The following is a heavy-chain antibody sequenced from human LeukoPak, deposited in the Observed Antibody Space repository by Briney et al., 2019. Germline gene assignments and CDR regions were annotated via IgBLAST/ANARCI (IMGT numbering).Heavy chain of an antibody. J-gene: IGHJ4*02. V-gene: IGHV6-1*01. Sequence: SQTLSLTCAISGDGVSSDSAAWNWIRQSPSRGLEWLARTYFRSKWYYDYALAVKGRITIHPDTSKNQFSLQLNSVTPEDTAVYFCARDPVGGSTIFDSWGQGTLVTVSS. D-gene: IGHD1-26*01. CDR2: TYFRSKWYY. CDR1: GDGVSSDSAA. CDR3: ARDPVGGSTIFDS.